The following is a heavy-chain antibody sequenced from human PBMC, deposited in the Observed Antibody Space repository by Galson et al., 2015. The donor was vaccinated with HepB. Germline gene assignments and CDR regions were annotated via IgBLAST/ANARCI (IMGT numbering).Heavy chain of an antibody. D-gene: IGHD3-10*01. CDR1: GFTFSSYW. CDR2: INSDGSST. CDR3: ARPAMVRGSGWFDP. Sequence: SLRLSCAASGFTFSSYWMHWVRQAPGKGLVWVSRINSDGSSTSYADSVKGRFTISRDNAKSTLYLQMNSLRAEDTAVYYCARPAMVRGSGWFDPWGQGTLVTVSS. V-gene: IGHV3-74*01. J-gene: IGHJ5*02.